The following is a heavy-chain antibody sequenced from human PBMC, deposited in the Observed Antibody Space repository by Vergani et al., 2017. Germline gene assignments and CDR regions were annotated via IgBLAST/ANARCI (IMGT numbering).Heavy chain of an antibody. V-gene: IGHV3-7*01. CDR2: IKQDGSEK. Sequence: EVQLVESGGGLVQPGGSLRLSCAASGFTFSSYWMSWVRQAPGKGLEWVANIKQDGSEKYYVDSVKGRFTISRDNAKNSLYLQMNSLRAEDTAVYYCARDQSSXWYFSPDYYYGMDVWGQGTTVTVSS. CDR3: ARDQSSXWYFSPDYYYGMDV. D-gene: IGHD6-13*01. CDR1: GFTFSSYW. J-gene: IGHJ6*02.